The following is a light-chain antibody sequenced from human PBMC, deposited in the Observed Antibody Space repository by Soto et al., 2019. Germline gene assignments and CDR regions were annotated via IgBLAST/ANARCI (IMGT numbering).Light chain of an antibody. CDR2: DVS. CDR3: CSYAGSSLI. CDR1: SSDVGAYIY. J-gene: IGLJ2*01. V-gene: IGLV2-11*01. Sequence: QSALTQPRSVSRSPGQSVTISCTGTSSDVGAYIYVSWYQQDPGKAPKLMIYDVSKRPSGVPDRFSGSKSGNTASLTISGLQAEDEADYYCCSYAGSSLIFGGGTKLTVL.